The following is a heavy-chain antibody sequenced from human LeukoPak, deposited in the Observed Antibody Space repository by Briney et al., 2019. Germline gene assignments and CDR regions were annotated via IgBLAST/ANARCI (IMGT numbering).Heavy chain of an antibody. CDR3: ARDTPRYYYDSSGYRGAFDI. V-gene: IGHV4-59*01. CDR1: GGSISSYY. Sequence: SETLSLTYTVSGGSISSYYWSWIRQPPGKGLEWIGYIYYSGSTNYNPSLKSRVTISVDTSKNQFSLKLSSVTAADTAVYYCARDTPRYYYDSSGYRGAFDIWGQGTMVTVSS. J-gene: IGHJ3*02. CDR2: IYYSGST. D-gene: IGHD3-22*01.